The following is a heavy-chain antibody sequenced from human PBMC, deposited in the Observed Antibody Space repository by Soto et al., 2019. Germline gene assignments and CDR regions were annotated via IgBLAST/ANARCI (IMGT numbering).Heavy chain of an antibody. Sequence: EVQLVESGGGLVKPGGSLRLSCAVSGFTFSTSNMNWVRQAPGKGLEWVSSISGSSSYIYYADSVKGRVTISRDNAKNYLFLQMNSMRAGDTDVYYCAGVGADTSNWKEHSWFDPWGQGTLVTVSA. J-gene: IGHJ5*01. CDR2: ISGSSSYI. CDR1: GFTFSTSN. CDR3: AGVGADTSNWKEHSWFDP. V-gene: IGHV3-21*01. D-gene: IGHD1-1*01.